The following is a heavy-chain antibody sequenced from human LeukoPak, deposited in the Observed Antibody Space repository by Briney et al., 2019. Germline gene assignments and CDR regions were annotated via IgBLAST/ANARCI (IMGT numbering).Heavy chain of an antibody. Sequence: GGSLRLSCAGSGFTFSNYWMAWVRQAPGKGLEWVANIKQDGSEKNYVDSVKGRFSISRDNGKSSLYLQMNSLRVGDTAVYYCATGGTTVTTFDYWGQGTLVTVSS. J-gene: IGHJ4*02. CDR2: IKQDGSEK. CDR1: GFTFSNYW. V-gene: IGHV3-7*04. CDR3: ATGGTTVTTFDY. D-gene: IGHD4-11*01.